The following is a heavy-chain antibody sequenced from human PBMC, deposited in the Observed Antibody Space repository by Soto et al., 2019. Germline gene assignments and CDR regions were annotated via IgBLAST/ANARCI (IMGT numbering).Heavy chain of an antibody. CDR3: AREFEIVVVVSSPQRWFDP. CDR2: ISYDGSNK. D-gene: IGHD2-15*01. Sequence: QVQLVESGGGVVQPGRSLRLSCAASGFTFSSYGMHWVRQAPGKGLEWVAVISYDGSNKYYADSVKGRFTIARDNSKNTLYLQMNSLRAEDTAVYYCAREFEIVVVVSSPQRWFDPWGQGTLVTVSS. V-gene: IGHV3-30*03. J-gene: IGHJ5*02. CDR1: GFTFSSYG.